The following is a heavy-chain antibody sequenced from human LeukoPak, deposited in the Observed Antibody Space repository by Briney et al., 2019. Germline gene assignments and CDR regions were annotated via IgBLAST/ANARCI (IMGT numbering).Heavy chain of an antibody. V-gene: IGHV1-18*01. D-gene: IGHD6-6*01. CDR1: GYTFTSYG. CDR3: AREPYSSSSDY. J-gene: IGHJ4*02. CDR2: ISPYNGNT. Sequence: GASVTVSCKASGYTFTSYGITWVRQAPGQGLEWMGWISPYNGNTNYAQKLQGRVTMTTDTSTSTAYMELRSLRSDDTAVYYCAREPYSSSSDYWGQGTLVTVSS.